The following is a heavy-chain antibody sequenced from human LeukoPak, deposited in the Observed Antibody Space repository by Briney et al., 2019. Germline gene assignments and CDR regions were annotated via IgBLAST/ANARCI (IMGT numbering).Heavy chain of an antibody. CDR1: GFSFRTYA. Sequence: GGSLRLSCAASGFSFRTYAMTWVRQAPGKGLEWFSGISASSVSTHYADSVKGRFTISRDNSKNTLYLQMNSLRAEDTAIYYCAKGIYGDYALDSWGQGTLVTVSS. V-gene: IGHV3-23*01. J-gene: IGHJ4*02. CDR2: ISASSVST. D-gene: IGHD4-17*01. CDR3: AKGIYGDYALDS.